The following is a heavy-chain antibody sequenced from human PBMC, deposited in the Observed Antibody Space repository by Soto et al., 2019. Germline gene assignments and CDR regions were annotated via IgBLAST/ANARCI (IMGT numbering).Heavy chain of an antibody. CDR2: IKADGSER. D-gene: IGHD3-3*01. CDR1: GFTFTDYW. V-gene: IGHV3-7*01. J-gene: IGHJ4*02. Sequence: GGSLRLSCVASGFTFTDYWMSWVRQAPGKGLEWVANIKADGSERYYVDSVKGRFTISRDNAKNSLYLQMNSLRAEDTAVYYCARDSYYDFWSGSPSGPDYWGQGTLVTVSS. CDR3: ARDSYYDFWSGSPSGPDY.